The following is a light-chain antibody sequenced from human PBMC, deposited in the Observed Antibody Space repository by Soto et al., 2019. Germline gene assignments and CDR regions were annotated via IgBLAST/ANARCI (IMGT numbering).Light chain of an antibody. CDR1: QSVSNS. Sequence: DIQMPQSPSSLSASVGASVPITGRASQSVSNSLNWYQQTSGKPPKLLIYAASSLQSGVPSRFSGSGSGTDFTLTISSLQPDDFATYYCQQSFYVPYTVGTGNKVDIK. CDR3: QQSFYVPYT. CDR2: AAS. V-gene: IGKV1-39*01. J-gene: IGKJ3*01.